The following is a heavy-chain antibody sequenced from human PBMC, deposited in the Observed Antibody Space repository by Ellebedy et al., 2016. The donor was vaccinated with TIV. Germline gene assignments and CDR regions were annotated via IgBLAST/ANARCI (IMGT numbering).Heavy chain of an antibody. J-gene: IGHJ4*02. Sequence: GESLKISCAASGFPFSCCAMSWVRQAPGKGLEWVSVIDNRGNTTYADSVKGRFTISRDTSKDTVYLQMNRLRVEDTALYYCARDAAPEAPDYFDSWGQGTQVTVSS. V-gene: IGHV3-23*03. CDR2: IDNRGNTT. CDR1: GFPFSCCA. CDR3: ARDAAPEAPDYFDS.